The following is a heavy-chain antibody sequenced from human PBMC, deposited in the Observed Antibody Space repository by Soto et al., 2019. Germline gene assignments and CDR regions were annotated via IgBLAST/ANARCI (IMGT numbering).Heavy chain of an antibody. Sequence: GASVKVSCKASGYKFTTYFIHWVRQAPGQGLEWMGMIHPSRDTGYGQEFRGRVTMTIDTSTTTAYMELRNLTSEDTAIYFSVRGYCTTTPCSGDFQHWGQGTLVTVSS. V-gene: IGHV1-46*01. CDR1: GYKFTTYF. CDR3: VRGYCTTTPCSGDFQH. D-gene: IGHD2-8*01. J-gene: IGHJ1*01. CDR2: IHPSRDT.